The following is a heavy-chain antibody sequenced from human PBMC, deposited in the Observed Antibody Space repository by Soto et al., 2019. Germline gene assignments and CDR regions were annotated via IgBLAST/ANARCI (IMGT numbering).Heavy chain of an antibody. CDR2: IKQDGSEK. D-gene: IGHD2-8*01. V-gene: IGHV3-7*01. CDR1: GFTFSSYW. J-gene: IGHJ4*02. Sequence: HPGGSLRLSCAASGFTFSSYWMSWVRQAPGKGLEWVANIKQDGSEKYYVDSVKGRFTISRDNAKNSLYLQMNSLRAEDTAVYYCASPASLSLGYCTNGVCYLRDYWGQGTLVTVSS. CDR3: ASPASLSLGYCTNGVCYLRDY.